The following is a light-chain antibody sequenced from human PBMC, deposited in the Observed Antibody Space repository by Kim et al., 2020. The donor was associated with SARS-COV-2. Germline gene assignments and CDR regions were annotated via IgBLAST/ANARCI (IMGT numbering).Light chain of an antibody. Sequence: EIVLTQSPPTLSVSPGDRATLSCRASQDITNSLAWYQQKPGQAPRLLIYGATTRATGVPVRCIGRQSGTEFTLPNSSLRSEDFVVYYCQQYRTWPLFGPETNLDI. V-gene: IGKV3-15*01. CDR2: GAT. CDR3: QQYRTWPL. J-gene: IGKJ2*01. CDR1: QDITNS.